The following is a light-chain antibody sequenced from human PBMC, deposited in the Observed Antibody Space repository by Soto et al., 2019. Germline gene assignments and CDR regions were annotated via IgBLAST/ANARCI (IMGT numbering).Light chain of an antibody. V-gene: IGKV3-11*01. CDR3: QRRSDSPLT. J-gene: IGKJ4*01. CDR2: DAA. CDR1: QSVSTY. Sequence: EIVLTQSPATLSLSPGERATLSCRASQSVSTYLAWYQQKPGQTPGLLIHDAADRATGIPARFRGSGCGSGFALTISTRELEDFAVYECQRRSDSPLTFGGGTNVDIK.